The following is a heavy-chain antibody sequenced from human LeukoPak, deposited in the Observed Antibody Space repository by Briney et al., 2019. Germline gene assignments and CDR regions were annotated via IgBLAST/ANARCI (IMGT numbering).Heavy chain of an antibody. CDR3: AREGGPYRPLDY. Sequence: SETLSLTCGVSGGSISSTNSWTWVRQPPGEGLEWIGEFHLSGRTNYNPSLESRVTMSVDMSENHISLKLTSVTAADTAVYYCAREGGPYRPLDYSGQGTLVTVSS. CDR1: GGSISSTNS. CDR2: FHLSGRT. V-gene: IGHV4-4*02. J-gene: IGHJ4*02.